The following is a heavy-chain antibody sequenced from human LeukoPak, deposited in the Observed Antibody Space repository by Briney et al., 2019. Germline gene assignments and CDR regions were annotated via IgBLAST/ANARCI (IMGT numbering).Heavy chain of an antibody. J-gene: IGHJ4*02. CDR3: TRMTTGHDY. D-gene: IGHD4-17*01. CDR1: GVPFDDYY. V-gene: IGHV4-34*01. Sequence: PSETLSLTCAVSGVPFDDYYWAWVRQTPGKGLEWIGEINHSGYTNDSPSLKSRVTLSIGTSRKQFSLNLRSVTVADAGIYYCTRMTTGHDYWGQGTLVTVSS. CDR2: INHSGYT.